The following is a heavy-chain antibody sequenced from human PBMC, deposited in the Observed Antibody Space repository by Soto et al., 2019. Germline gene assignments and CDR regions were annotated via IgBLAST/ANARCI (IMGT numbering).Heavy chain of an antibody. D-gene: IGHD5-18*01. Sequence: PSETLSLTCTVSGGSISSYYWSWIRQPPGKGLEWIGYIYYSGSTNYNPSLKSRVTISVDTSKNQFSLKLSSVTAADTAVYYCARVSTGKRYSYGLVKEGRFDYWGQGTLVTVSS. V-gene: IGHV4-59*01. J-gene: IGHJ4*02. CDR1: GGSISSYY. CDR2: IYYSGST. CDR3: ARVSTGKRYSYGLVKEGRFDY.